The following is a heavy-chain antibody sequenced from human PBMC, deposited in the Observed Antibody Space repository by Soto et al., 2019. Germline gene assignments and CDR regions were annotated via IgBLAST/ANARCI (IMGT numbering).Heavy chain of an antibody. V-gene: IGHV1-69*01. CDR1: GDTCKHCV. Sequence: QVQVVQSGVEVSRPGSSVKVSCKASGDTCKHCVISWVRQAPGQGLEWMGGIIPLFGTTDFAQRFQGRLTITTDESTTTAYMELSRLRSEDTATYYCAAELGFGKLSVVWGQGTTVIVSS. CDR2: IIPLFGTT. CDR3: AAELGFGKLSVV. D-gene: IGHD3-10*01. J-gene: IGHJ6*02.